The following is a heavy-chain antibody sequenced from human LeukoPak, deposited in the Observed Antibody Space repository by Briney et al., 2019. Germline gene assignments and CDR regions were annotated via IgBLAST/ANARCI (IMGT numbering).Heavy chain of an antibody. CDR2: IYTSGST. CDR3: ASATRYGPIYYFDY. V-gene: IGHV4-61*02. J-gene: IGHJ4*02. CDR1: GGSISSGSYY. Sequence: SQTLSLTCTVSGGSISSGSYYWSWIRQPAGKGLEWIGRIYTSGSTNYNPSLKSRVTISVDTSKNQFSLKLSSVTAADTAVYYCASATRYGPIYYFDYWGQGTLVTVSS. D-gene: IGHD3-10*01.